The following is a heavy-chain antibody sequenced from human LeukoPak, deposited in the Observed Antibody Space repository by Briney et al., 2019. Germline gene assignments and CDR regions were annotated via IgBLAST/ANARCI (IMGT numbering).Heavy chain of an antibody. CDR3: ARRCNHFWSGYPHEFDP. CDR2: IYPGDSDT. CDR1: GYSFTSYW. Sequence: RGGSLNISFKGSGYSFTSYWIGWVRQMPGKGLEWMGIIYPGDSDTRYSPSFRCQVTISADKSIPTAYLQCSSLKASDTAMYYCARRCNHFWSGYPHEFDPWGQGTLVTVSS. D-gene: IGHD3-3*02. V-gene: IGHV5-51*01. J-gene: IGHJ5*02.